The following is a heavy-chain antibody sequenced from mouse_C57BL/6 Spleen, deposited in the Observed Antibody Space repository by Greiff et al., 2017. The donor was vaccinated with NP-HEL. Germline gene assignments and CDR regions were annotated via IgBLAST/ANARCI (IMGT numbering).Heavy chain of an antibody. D-gene: IGHD2-4*01. CDR2: IDPNSGGT. Sequence: QVQLKQPGAELVKPGASVKLSCKASGYTFTSYWMHWVKQRPGRGLEWIGRIDPNSGGTKDNEKFKSKATLTVDKPSSTAYMQLSSLTSEDSAVYYCARDDYDGGFAYWGQGTLVTVSA. CDR1: GYTFTSYW. CDR3: ARDDYDGGFAY. J-gene: IGHJ3*01. V-gene: IGHV1-72*01.